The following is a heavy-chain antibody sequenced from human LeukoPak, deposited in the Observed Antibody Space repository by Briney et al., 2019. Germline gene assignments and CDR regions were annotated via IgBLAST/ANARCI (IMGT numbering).Heavy chain of an antibody. Sequence: PSETLSLTCTVSGASISSVAYWSWIRPHRGKGLEWSGYIYYSGTTYYNPSFKGRVTISVDTSKNQFSLELTSVTAADTAVYYCARDRSGYSYFDYWGQGALVTVSS. CDR1: GASISSVAY. J-gene: IGHJ4*02. V-gene: IGHV4-31*03. CDR2: IYYSGTT. D-gene: IGHD3-3*01. CDR3: ARDRSGYSYFDY.